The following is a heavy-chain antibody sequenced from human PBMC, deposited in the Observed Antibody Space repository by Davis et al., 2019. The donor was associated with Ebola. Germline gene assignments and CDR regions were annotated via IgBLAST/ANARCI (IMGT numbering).Heavy chain of an antibody. V-gene: IGHV3-48*04. Sequence: PGGSLRLSCAASGFTFSSYSMNWVRQAPGKGLEWVSYISSSRSTIYYADSVKGRFTISRDNAKNSLYLQMNSLRAEDTAVYYCARRPLQYCSSTSCYPTERPLVWGYYMDVWGKGTTVTVSS. J-gene: IGHJ6*03. D-gene: IGHD2-2*01. CDR1: GFTFSSYS. CDR3: ARRPLQYCSSTSCYPTERPLVWGYYMDV. CDR2: ISSSRSTI.